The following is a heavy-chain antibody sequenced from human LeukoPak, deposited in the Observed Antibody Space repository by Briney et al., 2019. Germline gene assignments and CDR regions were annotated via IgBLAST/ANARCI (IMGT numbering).Heavy chain of an antibody. CDR1: GFTFSSSA. V-gene: IGHV3-23*01. D-gene: IGHD1-20*01. Sequence: GSLRLSCAASGFTFSSSAMSWVRQAPGKGLEWVSAISDSGGNTWYADSVKGRFTISRDNSKNTVYLQMNSLRAEDTAVYYCAKELRSISATTGFDYWGQGTLVAVSS. CDR3: AKELRSISATTGFDY. J-gene: IGHJ4*02. CDR2: ISDSGGNT.